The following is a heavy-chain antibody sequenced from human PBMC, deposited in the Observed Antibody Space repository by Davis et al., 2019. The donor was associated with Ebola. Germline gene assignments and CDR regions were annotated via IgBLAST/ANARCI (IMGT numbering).Heavy chain of an antibody. V-gene: IGHV3-7*01. J-gene: IGHJ6*02. CDR3: ARDHYGMDV. CDR1: GFTFSSYW. Sequence: GESLKISCAASGFTFSSYWMSWVRQAPGKGLEWVANIKQDGSEKYYVDSVKGRFTISRDNAKNSLYLQMNSLRAEDTAVYYCARDHYGMDVWGQGTTVTVSS. CDR2: IKQDGSEK.